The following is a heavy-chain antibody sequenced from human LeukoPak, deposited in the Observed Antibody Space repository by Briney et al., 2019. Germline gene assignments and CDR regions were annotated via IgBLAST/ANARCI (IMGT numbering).Heavy chain of an antibody. Sequence: SETLSLTCTVSGGSISSSSYYWGWIRQPPGKGLEWIGSIYYSGSTYYNPSLKSRVTISVDTSKNQFSLKLSSVTAADTAVYYCARRGSSWQLARTGDYWGQGTLVTVSS. V-gene: IGHV4-39*01. J-gene: IGHJ4*02. CDR2: IYYSGST. CDR1: GGSISSSSYY. D-gene: IGHD6-6*01. CDR3: ARRGSSWQLARTGDY.